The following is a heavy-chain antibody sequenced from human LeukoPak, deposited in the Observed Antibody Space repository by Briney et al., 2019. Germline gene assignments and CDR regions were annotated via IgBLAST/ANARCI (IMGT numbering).Heavy chain of an antibody. CDR3: AKSDGSGFCFDY. J-gene: IGHJ4*02. V-gene: IGHV3-23*01. Sequence: GRSLRLSCAASGFTFSSYGMHWVRQAPGKGLEWVSAISGSGGSTYYADSVKGRFTISRDNSKNTLYLQMNSLRAEDTAVYYCAKSDGSGFCFDYWGQGTLVTVSS. D-gene: IGHD3-10*01. CDR1: GFTFSSYG. CDR2: ISGSGGST.